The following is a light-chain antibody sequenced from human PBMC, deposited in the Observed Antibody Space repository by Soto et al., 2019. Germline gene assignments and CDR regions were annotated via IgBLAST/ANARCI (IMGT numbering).Light chain of an antibody. CDR1: QSISTW. Sequence: DIQMTQSPSTLSASVGDRVTIPCRASQSISTWLAWYQHKPGKAPKLLIYKASTLESGVPSRFSGSRSGTEFTLTISSLQPDDFASYYCQQYNRYWTFGQGPKVEIK. CDR3: QQYNRYWT. V-gene: IGKV1-5*03. CDR2: KAS. J-gene: IGKJ1*01.